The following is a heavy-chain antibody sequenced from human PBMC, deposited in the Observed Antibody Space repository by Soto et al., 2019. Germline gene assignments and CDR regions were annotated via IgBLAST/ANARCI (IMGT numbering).Heavy chain of an antibody. V-gene: IGHV3-73*01. CDR2: VRSKSNNYAT. Sequence: DVQVVQSGGGLVQPGGSLKLSCAASGFAFNDSAMHWVRQASGKGLEWVARVRSKSNNYATAYPASVKGRFIVSRDDSMGTTSLKMNSLKPEDTAIYYCTNNFVRGQGGLVTVS. CDR1: GFAFNDSA. J-gene: IGHJ4*02. CDR3: TNNFV.